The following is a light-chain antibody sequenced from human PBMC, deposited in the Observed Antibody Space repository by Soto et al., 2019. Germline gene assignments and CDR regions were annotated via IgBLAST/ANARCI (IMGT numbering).Light chain of an antibody. CDR2: AAS. V-gene: IGKV1-39*01. Sequence: DIPMTQSPSSLSASVGDRVTITCRASQSISSYLNWYQQKPGKAPKLLIYAASSLQSGVPLRFSGSGSGTDFTLTISSLQPEDFATYYCQQSYSTPPYTFGQGTKLEIK. CDR1: QSISSY. CDR3: QQSYSTPPYT. J-gene: IGKJ2*01.